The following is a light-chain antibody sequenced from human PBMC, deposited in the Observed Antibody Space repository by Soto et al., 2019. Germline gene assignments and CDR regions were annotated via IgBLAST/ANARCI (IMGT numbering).Light chain of an antibody. CDR3: QQYNEWTPTWT. J-gene: IGKJ1*01. CDR1: RSVSSN. V-gene: IGKV3-15*01. Sequence: EIVMTQSPATLSVSPGERATLSCRASRSVSSNLAWYQQAPGQAPRLLIYGVSTRATGIPVRFSGSGSGTEFTLTISSLQSEDFVVYYCQQYNEWTPTWTFGQGNKV. CDR2: GVS.